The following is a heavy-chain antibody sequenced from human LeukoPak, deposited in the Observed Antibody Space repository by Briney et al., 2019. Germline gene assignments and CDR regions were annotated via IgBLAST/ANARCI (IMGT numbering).Heavy chain of an antibody. V-gene: IGHV4-59*08. CDR3: ARRDDGHDNFYCDY. D-gene: IGHD5-24*01. CDR2: IYYSGNT. CDR1: GGSISSYY. Sequence: PSETLSLTCTVSGGSISSYYWSWIRQPPGKGLEWIGYIYYSGNTNYNPSLKSRVTISIDTSKNQFSLKLSSVSAADTAVYYCARRDDGHDNFYCDYWGQGTMVTV. J-gene: IGHJ4*02.